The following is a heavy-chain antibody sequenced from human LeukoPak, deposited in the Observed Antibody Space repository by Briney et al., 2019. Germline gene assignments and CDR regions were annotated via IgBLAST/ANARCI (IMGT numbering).Heavy chain of an antibody. Sequence: SETLSLTCTVSGGSISSYYWSWIRQPPGKGLEWIGYIYYSGSTYYNPSLKSRVTISVDTSKNQFSLKLSSVTAADTAVYYCARRMITFGGQDIWGQGTMVTVSS. CDR3: ARRMITFGGQDI. CDR1: GGSISSYY. D-gene: IGHD3-16*01. CDR2: IYYSGST. V-gene: IGHV4-59*06. J-gene: IGHJ3*02.